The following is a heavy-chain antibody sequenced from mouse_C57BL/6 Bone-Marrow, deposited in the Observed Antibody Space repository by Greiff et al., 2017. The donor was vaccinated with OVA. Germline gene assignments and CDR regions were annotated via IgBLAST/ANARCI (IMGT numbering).Heavy chain of an antibody. V-gene: IGHV14-4*01. CDR2: IDPENGDT. D-gene: IGHD2-3*01. J-gene: IGHJ2*01. CDR1: GFNIKDDY. CDR3: TTLYDGYYDYFDY. Sequence: VQLQQSGAELVRPGASVKLSCTASGFNIKDDYMHWVKQRPEQGLEWIGWIDPENGDTEYASKFQGKATITADTSSNTAYLQLSSLTSEDTAVYYCTTLYDGYYDYFDYWGQGTTLTVSS.